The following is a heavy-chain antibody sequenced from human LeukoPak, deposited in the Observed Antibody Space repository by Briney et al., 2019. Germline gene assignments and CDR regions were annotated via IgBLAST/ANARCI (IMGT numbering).Heavy chain of an antibody. CDR2: ISNNGGYT. V-gene: IGHV3-23*01. CDR1: GFTFSSSA. D-gene: IGHD6-6*01. CDR3: AKDRREGPLYYFDY. J-gene: IGHJ4*02. Sequence: GGSLRLSCAASGFTFSSSAMSWVRQAPGKGLEWVSAISNNGGYTYYADSVQGRFTISRDNSKSTLCLQMNSLRAEDTAVYYCAKDRREGPLYYFDYWGQGTLVTVSS.